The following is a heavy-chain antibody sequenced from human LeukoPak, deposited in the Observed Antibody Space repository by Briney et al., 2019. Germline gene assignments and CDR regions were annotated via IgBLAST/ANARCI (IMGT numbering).Heavy chain of an antibody. CDR3: ARSTVSVISHGAFHI. CDR1: GDSISSSNW. D-gene: IGHD3-10*01. V-gene: IGHV4-4*02. Sequence: SETLSLTCAVSGDSISSSNWWSWVRQPPGKGLEWIGEIYHSGSTNYNPSLKSRVTMSVDNSENHFSLRLSSVTAADTALYYCARSTVSVISHGAFHIWGQGTMVTVSS. J-gene: IGHJ3*02. CDR2: IYHSGST.